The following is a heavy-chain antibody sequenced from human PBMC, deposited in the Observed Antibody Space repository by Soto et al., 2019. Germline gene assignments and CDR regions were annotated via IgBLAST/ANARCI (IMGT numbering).Heavy chain of an antibody. CDR2: IYYSGSA. J-gene: IGHJ4*02. CDR1: GGSINSGGYY. Sequence: SETLSLTCTVSGGSINSGGYYWSWIRQHPGKGLEWIGYIYYSGSAYYNPSLKSRVTISVDTSKNQFSLKLTSVTAADTAVYFCARAQTIFGIITVFDYWGQGTLVTVSS. V-gene: IGHV4-31*03. D-gene: IGHD3-3*01. CDR3: ARAQTIFGIITVFDY.